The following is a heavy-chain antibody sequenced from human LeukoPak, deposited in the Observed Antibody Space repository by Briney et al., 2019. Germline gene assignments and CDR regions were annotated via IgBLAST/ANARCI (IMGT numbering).Heavy chain of an antibody. CDR2: ISSSSSTI. CDR3: AKDLVSQRGVGSSEKVDY. J-gene: IGHJ4*02. CDR1: GFTFSSYS. Sequence: PGGSLRLSCAASGFTFSSYSMNWVRQAPGKGLEWVSYISSSSSTIYYADSVKGRFTISRDNSKNTLYLQMNSLRAEDTAVYYCAKDLVSQRGVGSSEKVDYWGRGTLVTVSS. D-gene: IGHD3-10*01. V-gene: IGHV3-48*01.